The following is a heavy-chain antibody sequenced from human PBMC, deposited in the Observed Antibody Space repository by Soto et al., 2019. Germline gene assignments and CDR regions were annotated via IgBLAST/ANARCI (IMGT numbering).Heavy chain of an antibody. CDR1: GFTFSSYS. V-gene: IGHV3-21*01. Sequence: GGSLRLSCAASGFTFSSYSMNWVRQAPGKGLEWVSSISSSSSYIYYADSVKGRFTISRDNAKNSLYLQMNSLRAEDTAVYYCARDNDYGDYLDDWGQGTLVTVSS. J-gene: IGHJ4*02. CDR3: ARDNDYGDYLDD. CDR2: ISSSSSYI. D-gene: IGHD4-17*01.